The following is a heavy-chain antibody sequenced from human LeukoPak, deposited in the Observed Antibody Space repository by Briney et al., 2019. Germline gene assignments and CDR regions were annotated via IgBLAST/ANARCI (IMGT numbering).Heavy chain of an antibody. Sequence: SVTLSLPCTVTVGSISIGSYYWSWIRQPAGKGLEWIGRIYTRGSTNYNPSLNSRVTISVDTSKNQFSLKLSSVTAADTAVYYCARDRYYGSGSYQWSDPWGQGTLVTVSS. D-gene: IGHD3-10*01. CDR2: IYTRGST. CDR3: ARDRYYGSGSYQWSDP. V-gene: IGHV4-61*02. CDR1: VGSISIGSYY. J-gene: IGHJ5*02.